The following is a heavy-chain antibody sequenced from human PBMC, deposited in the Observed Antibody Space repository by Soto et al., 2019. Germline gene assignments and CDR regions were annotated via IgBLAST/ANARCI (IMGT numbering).Heavy chain of an antibody. CDR2: IYPGDSDT. V-gene: IGHV5-51*01. D-gene: IGHD1-7*01. CDR1: GYSFTSYW. J-gene: IGHJ4*02. CDR3: AREYNWNYGEYYFDY. Sequence: PGESLKISCKGSGYSFTSYWIGWVRQMPGKGLEWMGIIYPGDSDTRYSPSFQGQVTISADKSISTAYLQWSSLKASDTAMYYCAREYNWNYGEYYFDYWGQGTLVTVSS.